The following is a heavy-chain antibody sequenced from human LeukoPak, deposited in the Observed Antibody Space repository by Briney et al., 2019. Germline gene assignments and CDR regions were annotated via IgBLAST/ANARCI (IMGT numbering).Heavy chain of an antibody. Sequence: GRSLRLSCAASGFAFSSYAMHWVRQGPGKGLEWVALVSYDGGSKYYADSVKGRITISRDNSKNTLHLQMNSLSTEDTAVYYCARVKGGIAAAGNYFDYWGQGTLVTVSS. CDR3: ARVKGGIAAAGNYFDY. CDR2: VSYDGGSK. J-gene: IGHJ4*02. D-gene: IGHD6-13*01. CDR1: GFAFSSYA. V-gene: IGHV3-30-3*01.